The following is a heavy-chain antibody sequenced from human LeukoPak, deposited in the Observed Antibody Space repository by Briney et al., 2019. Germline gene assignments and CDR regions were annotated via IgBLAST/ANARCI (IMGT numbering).Heavy chain of an antibody. CDR3: ARSLEMATIAQQEYYFDY. CDR1: GFTVSSNY. V-gene: IGHV3-53*04. CDR2: IYSGGST. D-gene: IGHD5-24*01. Sequence: GGSLRLSCAASGFTVSSNYMSWVRQAPGKGLEWVSVIYSGGSTYYADSVKGRFTISRHNSKNTLYLQMNSLRAEDTAVYYCARSLEMATIAQQEYYFDYWGQGTLVTVSS. J-gene: IGHJ4*02.